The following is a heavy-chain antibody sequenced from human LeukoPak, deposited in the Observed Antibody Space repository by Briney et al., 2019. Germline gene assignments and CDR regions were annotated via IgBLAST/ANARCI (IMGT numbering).Heavy chain of an antibody. J-gene: IGHJ4*02. D-gene: IGHD4-17*01. Sequence: GASVKVSCKASGGTFISYAISWVRQAPGQGLEWMGGIIPIFGTANYAQKFQGRVTITADESTSTAYMELGSLRSEDTAVYYCAGHDYESGPFDYWGQGTLVTVSS. CDR3: AGHDYESGPFDY. CDR2: IIPIFGTA. V-gene: IGHV1-69*13. CDR1: GGTFISYA.